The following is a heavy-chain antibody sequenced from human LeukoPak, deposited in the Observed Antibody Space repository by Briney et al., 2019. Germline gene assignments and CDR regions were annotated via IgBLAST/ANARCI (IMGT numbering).Heavy chain of an antibody. CDR3: AKGAGRGAYRPFDS. V-gene: IGHV3-30*18. D-gene: IGHD3-16*02. Sequence: GGSLRLSCSASGFSFSNYAMNWVRQAPVTGLEWVAIIADDESYAYYADSVQGRFTISRDNSRNMVYLRMNSLRAEDTAVYYCAKGAGRGAYRPFDSWGHGTLVTVSS. J-gene: IGHJ5*01. CDR1: GFSFSNYA. CDR2: IADDESYA.